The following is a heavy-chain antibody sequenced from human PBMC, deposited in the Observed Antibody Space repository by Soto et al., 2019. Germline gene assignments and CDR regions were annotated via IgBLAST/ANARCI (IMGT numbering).Heavy chain of an antibody. D-gene: IGHD2-2*01. Sequence: QVQLVQSGAEVKKPGSSVKVSCKASGDTFSSSTISWVRQAPGQGLEWMGRISPFLNVTNYAQRFQGRVTITADTSTTTSYMELSSLKSEDTAVYYGATIPLGYCATTTCWGYFDNWGQGTLVSVSS. J-gene: IGHJ4*02. CDR1: GDTFSSST. CDR3: ATIPLGYCATTTCWGYFDN. V-gene: IGHV1-69*02. CDR2: ISPFLNVT.